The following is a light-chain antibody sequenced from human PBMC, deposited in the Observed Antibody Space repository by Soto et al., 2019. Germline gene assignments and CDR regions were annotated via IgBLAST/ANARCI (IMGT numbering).Light chain of an antibody. CDR2: VGA. CDR1: QSIGSW. Sequence: DIEMTQSPWTLSASVGDRVTMTCRASQSIGSWLAWYQHKPGRAPKLLIFVGARLESGVPSRFSGSGSGTEFTFTISSLQPEDFATYYCQQYNKFSPTFGQGTKVDI. V-gene: IGKV1-5*01. J-gene: IGKJ1*01. CDR3: QQYNKFSPT.